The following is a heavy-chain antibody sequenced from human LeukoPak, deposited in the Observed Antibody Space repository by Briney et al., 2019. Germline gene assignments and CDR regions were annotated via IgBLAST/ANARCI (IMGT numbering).Heavy chain of an antibody. CDR3: ARHLVAAAAPYGMDV. Sequence: PSETLSLTCTVSGGSISSSSYYWGWIRQPPGKGLEWIGSIYYSGSTYYNPSLKSRVTISVDTSKNQFSLKLSSVTAADTAVYYCARHLVAAAAPYGMDVWGQGTTVTASS. CDR1: GGSISSSSYY. J-gene: IGHJ6*02. D-gene: IGHD6-13*01. V-gene: IGHV4-39*01. CDR2: IYYSGST.